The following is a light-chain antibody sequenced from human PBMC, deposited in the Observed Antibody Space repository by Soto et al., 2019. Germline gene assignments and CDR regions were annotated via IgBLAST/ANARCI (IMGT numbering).Light chain of an antibody. CDR2: HAS. CDR1: RDIGKF. CDR3: QRYDSLPPT. V-gene: IGKV1-33*01. Sequence: DIQMTQSPSSLSASVGDRVTITCQASRDIGKFLNWFQEKPGKAPKLLIYHASNLQTGVASRFSGSGSGTDFTFTITNLQPEDFATYYCQRYDSLPPTFGQGTRLEIK. J-gene: IGKJ5*01.